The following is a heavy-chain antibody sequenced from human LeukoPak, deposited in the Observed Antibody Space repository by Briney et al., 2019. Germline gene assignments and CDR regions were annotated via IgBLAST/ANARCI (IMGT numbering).Heavy chain of an antibody. V-gene: IGHV3-74*01. D-gene: IGHD6-19*01. CDR3: ARAGYSSGCYYY. CDR2: INSDGSST. Sequence: PGGSLRLSCAASGFTFSSYWMYWVRQAPGKGLVWVSRINSDGSSTSYADSVKGRFSISRDNAKNTLYLQMNSLRAEDTAVYYCARAGYSSGCYYYWGQGTLVTVSS. CDR1: GFTFSSYW. J-gene: IGHJ4*02.